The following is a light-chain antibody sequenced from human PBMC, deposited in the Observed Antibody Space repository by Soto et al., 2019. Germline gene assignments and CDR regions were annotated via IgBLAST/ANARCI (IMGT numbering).Light chain of an antibody. Sequence: QSALTQPASVSGSPGQSITISCTGTSSDVGGYKFVSWYQQHPGKAPKLMIYEVSNRPSGVSSRFSDSKSGNTASLTISGLQAEDDADYHCGSYTGSIYVFGTGTKLTVL. CDR3: GSYTGSIYV. J-gene: IGLJ1*01. CDR1: SSDVGGYKF. V-gene: IGLV2-14*01. CDR2: EVS.